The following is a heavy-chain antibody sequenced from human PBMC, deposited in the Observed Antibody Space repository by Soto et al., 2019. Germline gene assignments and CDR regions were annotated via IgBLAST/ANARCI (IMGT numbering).Heavy chain of an antibody. CDR2: ISSSSSTI. CDR1: GFTFSSYS. Sequence: GGSLRLSCAASGFTFSSYSMNWVRQAPGKGLEWVSYISSSSSTIYYADSVKGRFTISRDNAKNSLYLQMNSLRAEDTAVYYCARAPDDYIWGSYRYFDYWGQGTLVTVSS. J-gene: IGHJ4*02. D-gene: IGHD3-16*02. CDR3: ARAPDDYIWGSYRYFDY. V-gene: IGHV3-48*01.